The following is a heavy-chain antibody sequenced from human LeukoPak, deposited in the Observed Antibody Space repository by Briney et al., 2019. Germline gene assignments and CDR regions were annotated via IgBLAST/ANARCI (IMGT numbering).Heavy chain of an antibody. CDR3: ARDRLWFGELPADY. CDR2: ISSSSSYI. CDR1: GFTFSSYS. D-gene: IGHD3-10*01. J-gene: IGHJ4*02. V-gene: IGHV3-21*01. Sequence: PGGSLRLSCAASGFTFSSYSMNWVRQAPGKGLEWVSSISSSSSYIYYADSVKGRFTISRDNAKNSLYLQMNSLRAEDTAVYYCARDRLWFGELPADYWGQGTLVTVSS.